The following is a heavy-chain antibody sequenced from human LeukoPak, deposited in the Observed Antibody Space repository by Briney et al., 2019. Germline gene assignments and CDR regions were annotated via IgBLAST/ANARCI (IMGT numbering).Heavy chain of an antibody. CDR1: GFSFSSFW. V-gene: IGHV3-7*01. Sequence: GGSLRLSYEASGFSFSSFWMSWVRQAPGKGLEWVANIKQDGSEENYVDSVKGRFTISRDNAKKSLYLQMNSLRAEDTAVYYCARALVAGVTLNALDIWGQGTMVTVSS. J-gene: IGHJ3*02. D-gene: IGHD2-15*01. CDR3: ARALVAGVTLNALDI. CDR2: IKQDGSEE.